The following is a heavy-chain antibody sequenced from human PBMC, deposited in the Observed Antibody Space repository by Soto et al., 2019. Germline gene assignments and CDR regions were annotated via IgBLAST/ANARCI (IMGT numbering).Heavy chain of an antibody. V-gene: IGHV3-11*01. CDR2: ISNSDYTT. CDR1: GISLSDNY. Sequence: PGGSLRLSCVASGISLSDNYMAWIRQAPGKGLEWLSYISNSDYTTYYTDSVKGRFTISRDNAKNSLYLQLNGLRVEDTAVYYCASAKCSLDYWGQAILGTVSS. CDR3: ASAKCSLDY. J-gene: IGHJ4*02.